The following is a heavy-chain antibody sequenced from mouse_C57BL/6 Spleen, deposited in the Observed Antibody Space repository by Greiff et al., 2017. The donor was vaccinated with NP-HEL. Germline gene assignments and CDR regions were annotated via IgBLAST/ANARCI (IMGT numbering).Heavy chain of an antibody. Sequence: QVQLQQSGPELVKPGASVKISCKASGYAFSSSWMNWVKQRPGKGLEWIGRIYPGDGDTNYNGKFKGKATLTADKSSSTAYMQLSSLTSEDSAVYFCARDYGNYEAYWGQGTLVTVSA. CDR3: ARDYGNYEAY. CDR2: IYPGDGDT. D-gene: IGHD2-1*01. J-gene: IGHJ3*01. CDR1: GYAFSSSW. V-gene: IGHV1-82*01.